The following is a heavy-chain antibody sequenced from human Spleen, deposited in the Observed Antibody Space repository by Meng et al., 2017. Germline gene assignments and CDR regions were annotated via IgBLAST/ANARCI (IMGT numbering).Heavy chain of an antibody. V-gene: IGHV3-74*03. CDR2: INSDGSST. J-gene: IGHJ4*02. Sequence: EELLVESGGGSVQPGGSVRLSCAASGFTFSRYWMHWVRQAPGKGLVWVSRINSDGSSTTYGDFVKGRFTISRDNAKDTVYLQMDSLRAEDTAVYYCARSTSVWFGELEDCWGQGTLVTVSS. CDR1: GFTFSRYW. CDR3: ARSTSVWFGELEDC. D-gene: IGHD3-10*01.